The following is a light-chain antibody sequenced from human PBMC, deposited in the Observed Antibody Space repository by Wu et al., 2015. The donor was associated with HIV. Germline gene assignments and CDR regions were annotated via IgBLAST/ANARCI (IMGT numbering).Light chain of an antibody. J-gene: IGKJ4*01. CDR1: QSFGNDN. CDR2: GAS. CDR3: QQYGSSRLT. Sequence: EIVLTQSPATLSLSPGERATLSCRASQSFGNDNVAWYQHRPGQAPRLLIHGASRRARGVPDRFSGSGSGTDFTLTISRLEPEDFAVYYCQQYGSSRLTFGGGTKVQIK. V-gene: IGKV3-20*01.